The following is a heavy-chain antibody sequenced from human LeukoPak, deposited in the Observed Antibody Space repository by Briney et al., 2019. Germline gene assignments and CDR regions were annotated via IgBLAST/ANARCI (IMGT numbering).Heavy chain of an antibody. J-gene: IGHJ4*02. CDR3: AREVSTLFDY. Sequence: ASVKVSCKASGYAFTSYGISWVRQAPGEALEWMGWISAYTGNTNYAQKLQGRVTMTTDTSTSTAYMELRSLRSDDTAVYYCAREVSTLFDYWGQGTLVTVSS. CDR2: ISAYTGNT. V-gene: IGHV1-18*01. CDR1: GYAFTSYG. D-gene: IGHD5/OR15-5a*01.